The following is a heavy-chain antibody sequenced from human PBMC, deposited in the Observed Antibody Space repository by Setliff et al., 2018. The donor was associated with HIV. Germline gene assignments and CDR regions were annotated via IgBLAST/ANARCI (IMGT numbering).Heavy chain of an antibody. V-gene: IGHV4-59*08. CDR1: GGSISSYY. CDR2: IYSSGST. J-gene: IGHJ4*02. D-gene: IGHD1-26*01. Sequence: PSETLSLTCTVSGGSISSYYWSWIRQPPGKGLEWIGYIYSSGSTNYNPSLKSRVTISVDTSKNQFSMKLRSVTAADTAVYYCARLRSELGVFDYWVQGTLVTVSS. CDR3: ARLRSELGVFDY.